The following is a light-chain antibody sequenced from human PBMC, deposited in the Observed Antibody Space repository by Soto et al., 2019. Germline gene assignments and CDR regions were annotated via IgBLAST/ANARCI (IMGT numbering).Light chain of an antibody. J-gene: IGKJ4*01. CDR2: GAS. Sequence: EILLTQSPATLSLSPGERATLSCRASQSVTSSYLAWYQQKPGQAPRLLIYGASSRATGIPDRFSGSGSGTDFTLTISSLQSEDFAVYYCQQYNNWPLTFGGGTKVDIK. CDR1: QSVTSSY. V-gene: IGKV3-20*01. CDR3: QQYNNWPLT.